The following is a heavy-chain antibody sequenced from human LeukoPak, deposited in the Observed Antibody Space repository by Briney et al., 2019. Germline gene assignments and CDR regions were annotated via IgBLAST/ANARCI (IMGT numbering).Heavy chain of an antibody. V-gene: IGHV4-34*01. CDR2: IYYSGST. D-gene: IGHD6-19*01. CDR3: ARRGSGWYYFDY. CDR1: GGSFSGYY. J-gene: IGHJ4*02. Sequence: SETLSLTCAVYGGSFSGYYWSWIRQPPGKGLEWIGSIYYSGSTYYNPSLKSRVTISVDTSKNQFSLKLSSVTAADTAVYYCARRGSGWYYFDYWGQGTLVTVSS.